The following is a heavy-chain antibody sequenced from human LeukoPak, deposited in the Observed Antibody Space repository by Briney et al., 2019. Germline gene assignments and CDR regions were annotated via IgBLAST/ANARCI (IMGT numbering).Heavy chain of an antibody. CDR3: AKNRVQFDS. J-gene: IGHJ5*01. CDR1: GFTYSNYW. CDR2: INQDGSEK. Sequence: GGSLRLSCAASGFTYSNYWMSWVRQVPGKGLEWVANINQDGSEKYYVDSVKGRFTISRDNAKNSLYLQISSLRDEDTAVYYCAKNRVQFDSWGQGTLVTVSS. D-gene: IGHD2/OR15-2a*01. V-gene: IGHV3-7*01.